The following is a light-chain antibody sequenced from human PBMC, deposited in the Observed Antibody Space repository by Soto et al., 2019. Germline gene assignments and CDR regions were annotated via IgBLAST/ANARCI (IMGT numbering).Light chain of an antibody. J-gene: IGLJ1*01. CDR2: EVS. V-gene: IGLV2-14*01. CDR1: SSDVGAHNF. CDR3: NSYTSSNTYV. Sequence: QSVLTQPASVSGSPGQAITISCSGSSSDVGAHNFVSWYQHHPGKAPKLMIYEVSNRPSGVSNRFSGSKSGNTASLTISGLQAEDEADYYCNSYTSSNTYVFGSATKVTAL.